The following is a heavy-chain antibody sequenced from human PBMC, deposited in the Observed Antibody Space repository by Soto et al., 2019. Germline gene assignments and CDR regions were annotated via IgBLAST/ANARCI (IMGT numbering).Heavy chain of an antibody. CDR3: ARALYSSGWYGGDWFDP. CDR2: MNPNSGNT. V-gene: IGHV1-8*01. CDR1: GYTFTSYD. J-gene: IGHJ5*02. Sequence: ASVKVSCKASGYTFTSYDLNWVRQATGQGLEWMGWMNPNSGNTGYAQKFQGRVTMTRNTSISTAYMELSSLRSEDTAVYYCARALYSSGWYGGDWFDPWGQGTLVTVSS. D-gene: IGHD6-19*01.